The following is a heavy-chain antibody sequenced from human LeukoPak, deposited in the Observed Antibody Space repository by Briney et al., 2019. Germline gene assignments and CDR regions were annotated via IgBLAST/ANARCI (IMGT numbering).Heavy chain of an antibody. J-gene: IGHJ4*02. CDR2: ISYDGSNK. CDR3: ARGTVPAASLCSFDY. V-gene: IGHV3-30-3*01. D-gene: IGHD2-2*01. Sequence: GGSLRLSCAASGFTFTTYWMSWVRQAPGKGLEWVAVISYDGSNKYYADSVKGRFTISRDNSKNTLYLQMNSLRAEDTAVYYCARGTVPAASLCSFDYWGQGTLVTVSS. CDR1: GFTFTTYW.